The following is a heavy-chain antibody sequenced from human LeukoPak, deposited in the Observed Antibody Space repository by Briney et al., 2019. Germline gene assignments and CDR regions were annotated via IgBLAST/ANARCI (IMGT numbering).Heavy chain of an antibody. CDR2: IYYSGST. J-gene: IGHJ4*02. CDR1: GGSISSSSYY. D-gene: IGHD6-13*01. V-gene: IGHV4-39*01. Sequence: SETLSLTCTVSGGSISSSSYYWGWIRQPPGKGLEWIGSIYYSGSTYYNPSLKSRVTISVDTSKNQFSLKLSSVTAADTAVYYCARHTSGGSWYEGSSSFDYWGQGTLVTVSS. CDR3: ARHTSGGSWYEGSSSFDY.